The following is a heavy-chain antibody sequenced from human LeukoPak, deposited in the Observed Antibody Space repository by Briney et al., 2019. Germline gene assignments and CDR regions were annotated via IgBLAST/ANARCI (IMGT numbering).Heavy chain of an antibody. D-gene: IGHD3-22*01. CDR1: GYTFTSYY. CDR2: INPSGGST. Sequence: ASVKVSCKASGYTFTSYYMHWVRQAPGQGLEWMGIINPSGGSTSYAQKFQGRVTMTRDMSTSTVYMELSRLRSDDTAVYYCARDRGPATYYYDSSGYYIDYWGQGTLVTVSS. V-gene: IGHV1-46*01. CDR3: ARDRGPATYYYDSSGYYIDY. J-gene: IGHJ4*02.